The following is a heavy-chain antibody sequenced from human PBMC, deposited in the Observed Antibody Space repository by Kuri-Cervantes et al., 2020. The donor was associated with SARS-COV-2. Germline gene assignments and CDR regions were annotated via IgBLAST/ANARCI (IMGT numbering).Heavy chain of an antibody. CDR1: GFTFSSYG. CDR2: ISGSGGST. J-gene: IGHJ4*02. D-gene: IGHD1-26*01. CDR3: AKDLAHSGSYYNHWGFDY. Sequence: GESLKISCAASGFTFSSYGMHWVRQAPGKGLEWVSAISGSGGSTYYADSVKGRFTISRDNSKNTLYLQMNSLRAEDTAVYYCAKDLAHSGSYYNHWGFDYCGQGTLVTVSS. V-gene: IGHV3-23*01.